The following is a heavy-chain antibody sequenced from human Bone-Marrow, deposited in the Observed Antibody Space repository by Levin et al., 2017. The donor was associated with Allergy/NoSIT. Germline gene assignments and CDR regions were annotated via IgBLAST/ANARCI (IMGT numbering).Heavy chain of an antibody. CDR1: GYIFPSYG. J-gene: IGHJ4*02. V-gene: IGHV1-18*01. CDR2: ISGYSGHT. CDR3: ARDVFERMFCGVVTPFDY. Sequence: EASVKVSCKAFGYIFPSYGISWVRQAPGQGLEWMGWISGYSGHTNYAQKFQDRVNMTTDTSTSTAYMELRSLRSDDTAVYYCARDVFERMFCGVVTPFDYGGQGSLVTVSS. D-gene: IGHD3-3*01.